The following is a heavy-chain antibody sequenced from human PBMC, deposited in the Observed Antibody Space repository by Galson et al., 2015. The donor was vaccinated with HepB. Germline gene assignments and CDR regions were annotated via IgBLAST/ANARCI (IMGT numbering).Heavy chain of an antibody. CDR2: IRSKGNIYAT. V-gene: IGHV3-73*01. J-gene: IGHJ3*02. CDR1: GYIFSGSA. D-gene: IGHD3-16*01. CDR3: ISSRDDHGLGAYDI. Sequence: SLRLSCAGTGYIFSGSAVHWVRQASGKGLEWVGRIRSKGNIYATTYAASVKGRFTISRDDSQHTAYLEMNSLNIEDSAVYYCISSRDDHGLGAYDIWGQGTMVTVSS.